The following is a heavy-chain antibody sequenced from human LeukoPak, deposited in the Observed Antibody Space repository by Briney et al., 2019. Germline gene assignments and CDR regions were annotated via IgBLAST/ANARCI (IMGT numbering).Heavy chain of an antibody. J-gene: IGHJ4*02. Sequence: SETLSLTCTVSGGSMSSFYWSWIRQPPGKGLEWIGYIYYSGSTSGSTNYNPSLKSRVSISVDTSKNQFSLKLSSVTAADTAVYYCARGTRGYSYGPSYFDYWGQGTLVTVSS. CDR2: IYYSGSTSGST. CDR1: GGSMSSFY. D-gene: IGHD5-18*01. CDR3: ARGTRGYSYGPSYFDY. V-gene: IGHV4-59*12.